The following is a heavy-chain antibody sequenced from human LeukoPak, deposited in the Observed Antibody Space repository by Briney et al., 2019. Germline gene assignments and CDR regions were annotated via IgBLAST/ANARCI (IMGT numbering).Heavy chain of an antibody. D-gene: IGHD3-16*01. CDR2: ISYLSSHV. V-gene: IGHV3-21*01. CDR3: GIVFPPLRTSSAGDL. Sequence: GGSLRLSCAASGFTVSSSYMNWVRQAPGKGLEWVSSISYLSSHVYYGDSVKGRFSISRDNAKNSLYLQMNSLGAEDTAIYYCGIVFPPLRTSSAGDLWGQGILVTVSS. CDR1: GFTVSSSY. J-gene: IGHJ4*02.